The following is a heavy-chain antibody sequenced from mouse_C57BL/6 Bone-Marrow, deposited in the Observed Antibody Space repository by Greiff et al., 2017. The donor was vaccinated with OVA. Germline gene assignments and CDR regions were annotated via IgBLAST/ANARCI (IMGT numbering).Heavy chain of an antibody. CDR3: ARRLHYFDY. V-gene: IGHV1-59*01. D-gene: IGHD1-2*01. CDR2: IDPSDSYT. Sequence: QVQLKQPGAELVRPGTSVKLSCKASGYTFTSYWMHWVKQRPGQGLEWIGVIDPSDSYTNYNQKFKGKATLTVDTSSSTAYMQLSSLTSEDSAVYYCARRLHYFDYWGQGTTLTVSS. CDR1: GYTFTSYW. J-gene: IGHJ2*01.